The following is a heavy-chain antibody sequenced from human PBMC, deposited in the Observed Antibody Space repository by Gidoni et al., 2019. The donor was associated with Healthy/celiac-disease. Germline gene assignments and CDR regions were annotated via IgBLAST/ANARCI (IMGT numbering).Heavy chain of an antibody. CDR3: ARVAYGDSFDAFDI. Sequence: QVPLVQSGAEVKKPGASVKVSCTAAGYTFTSYYMHWVRQAPGQGLEWMGWINPNSGGTNYAQKFQGRVTMTRDTSISTAYMELSRLRSDDTAVYYCARVAYGDSFDAFDIWGQGTMVTVSS. J-gene: IGHJ3*02. V-gene: IGHV1-2*02. CDR1: GYTFTSYY. CDR2: INPNSGGT. D-gene: IGHD4-17*01.